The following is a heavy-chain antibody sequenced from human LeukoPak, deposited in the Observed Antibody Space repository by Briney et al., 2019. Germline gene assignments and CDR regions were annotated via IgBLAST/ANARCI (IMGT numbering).Heavy chain of an antibody. V-gene: IGHV3-30-3*01. CDR2: ISYDGSNK. D-gene: IGHD6-19*01. CDR1: GFTFSSYA. Sequence: SGGSLRLSCAASGFTFSSYAMHWVRQAPGKGLEWVAVISYDGSNKYYADSVKGRFTISRDNAKNSLYLQMNSLRAEDTALYYCAKDLREQWLAAWYFDLWGRGTLVTVSS. J-gene: IGHJ2*01. CDR3: AKDLREQWLAAWYFDL.